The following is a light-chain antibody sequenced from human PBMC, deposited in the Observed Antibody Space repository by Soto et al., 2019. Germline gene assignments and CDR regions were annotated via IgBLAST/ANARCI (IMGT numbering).Light chain of an antibody. Sequence: DIVMTQSPDSLAVSLGERATINCKSSQSVLYSSNNKNYLGWYQQKPGQHPKLLIYWASTRESGVPDRFSGSGSGTDFTLTISSLQAEDVAVYYCQQYYSTPQTFGQGTKVEIK. CDR1: QSVLYSSNNKNY. V-gene: IGKV4-1*01. J-gene: IGKJ1*01. CDR3: QQYYSTPQT. CDR2: WAS.